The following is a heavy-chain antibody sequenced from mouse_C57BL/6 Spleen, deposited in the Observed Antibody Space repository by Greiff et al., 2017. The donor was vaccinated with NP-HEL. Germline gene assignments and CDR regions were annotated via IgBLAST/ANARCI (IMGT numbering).Heavy chain of an antibody. CDR3: ARSANWDFAY. Sequence: EVKLVESGGGLVKPGGSLKLSCAASGFTFSDYGMHWVRQAPAKGLEWVAYISSCSSTIYYADTVKGRFTISRDNAKNTLFLQMTSLGSEDTAMYYCARSANWDFAYWGQGTLVTVSA. J-gene: IGHJ3*01. D-gene: IGHD4-1*01. V-gene: IGHV5-17*01. CDR1: GFTFSDYG. CDR2: ISSCSSTI.